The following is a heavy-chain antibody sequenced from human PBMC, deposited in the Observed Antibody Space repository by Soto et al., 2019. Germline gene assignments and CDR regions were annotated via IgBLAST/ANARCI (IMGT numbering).Heavy chain of an antibody. J-gene: IGHJ4*02. D-gene: IGHD2-15*01. Sequence: ASVKVSCKASGYTFTSYDINWVRQATGQGLEWMGWMNPNSGNTGYAQKFQGRVTMTRNTSISTAYMELSSLRSEDTAVYYCTSSGGGMHYFDYWGQGTLVTVSS. CDR2: MNPNSGNT. CDR1: GYTFTSYD. CDR3: TSSGGGMHYFDY. V-gene: IGHV1-8*01.